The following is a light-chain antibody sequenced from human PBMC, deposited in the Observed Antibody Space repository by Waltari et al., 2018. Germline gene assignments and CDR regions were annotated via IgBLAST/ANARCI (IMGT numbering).Light chain of an antibody. CDR1: QSVSSY. Sequence: IVLTQSPATLSLSPGERATLSCRASQSVSSYLAWYQQKPGQAPRLLIYDASTRATGIPARFSCSGSGTDFTLTISSLEPEDFAVYYCQHRGHWPPDATFGPGTKVDIK. J-gene: IGKJ3*01. CDR3: QHRGHWPPDAT. V-gene: IGKV3-11*01. CDR2: DAS.